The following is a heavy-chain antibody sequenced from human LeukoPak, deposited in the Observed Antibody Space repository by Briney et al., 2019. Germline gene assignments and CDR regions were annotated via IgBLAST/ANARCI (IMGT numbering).Heavy chain of an antibody. CDR3: AMDPGGGGGGLF. Sequence: SETLSLTCTVSGGSISSSSYYWGWIRQPPGKGLEWIGSIYYSGSTYYNPSLKSRVTISVDTSKNQFSLKLSSVTAADTAINYCAMDPGGGGGGLFWGQGSMVTVSS. CDR1: GGSISSSSYY. D-gene: IGHD4-23*01. J-gene: IGHJ4*02. V-gene: IGHV4-39*01. CDR2: IYYSGST.